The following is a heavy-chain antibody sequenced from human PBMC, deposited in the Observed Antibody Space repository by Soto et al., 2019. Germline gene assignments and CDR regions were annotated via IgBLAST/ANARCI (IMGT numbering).Heavy chain of an antibody. J-gene: IGHJ4*02. CDR2: INHSGVT. V-gene: IGHV4-34*01. CDR3: ARSATSCSTTSCYTVSLDY. CDR1: GGSFSGYY. D-gene: IGHD2-2*02. Sequence: QVQLQQWGAGLLKPSETLSPTCAVYGGSFSGYYWSGSRQPPGKGLEWLGEINHSGVTNYNPSLKSRVTISVDTSNNQFSLKLTYVTAADTAVFYFARSATSCSTTSCYTVSLDYWGQGTLVTVSS.